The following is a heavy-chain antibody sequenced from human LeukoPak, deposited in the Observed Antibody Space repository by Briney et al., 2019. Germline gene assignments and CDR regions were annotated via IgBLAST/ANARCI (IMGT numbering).Heavy chain of an antibody. CDR3: ARDLPYSSSWESIDY. CDR1: GYTFTSYG. D-gene: IGHD6-13*01. CDR2: ISTYNGNT. Sequence: GASVKVSCKASGYTFTSYGIIWVRQAPGQGLEWMGWISTYNGNTNYAQKIQGRVTMTTDTSTSTAYMELRSLRSDDTAVYYCARDLPYSSSWESIDYCGQGTLITVSS. J-gene: IGHJ4*02. V-gene: IGHV1-18*01.